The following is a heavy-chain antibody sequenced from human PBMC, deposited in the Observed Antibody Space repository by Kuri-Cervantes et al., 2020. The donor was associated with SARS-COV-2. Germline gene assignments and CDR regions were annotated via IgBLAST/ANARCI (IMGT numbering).Heavy chain of an antibody. CDR1: GGSFSGYY. D-gene: IGHD6-19*01. J-gene: IGHJ6*03. CDR2: IWYDGSNK. Sequence: GESLKISCAVYGGSFSGYYWSWVRQAPGKGLEWVAVIWYDGSNKYYADSVKGRFTISRDNSKNTLYLQMNSLRAEDTAVYYCARDLVVSSGWDYYMDVWGKGTTVTVSS. V-gene: IGHV3-33*08. CDR3: ARDLVVSSGWDYYMDV.